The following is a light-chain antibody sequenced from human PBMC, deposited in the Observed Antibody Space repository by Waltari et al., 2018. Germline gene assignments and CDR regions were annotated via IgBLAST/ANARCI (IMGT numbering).Light chain of an antibody. CDR3: QHFDNLLFT. V-gene: IGKV1-33*01. CDR2: DAT. Sequence: DIQVTQSPSSLSDFVGDRVTITCQASQDISHYLNWYQQRPGKAPKVLIYDATLLKIGVPSRFSGSGSGTDFTFAITSLQPEDAATYYCQHFDNLLFTFGQGTKLEI. CDR1: QDISHY. J-gene: IGKJ2*01.